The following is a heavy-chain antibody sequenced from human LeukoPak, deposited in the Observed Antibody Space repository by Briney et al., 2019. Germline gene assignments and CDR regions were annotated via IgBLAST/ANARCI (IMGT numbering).Heavy chain of an antibody. D-gene: IGHD3-22*01. J-gene: IGHJ3*02. CDR2: ISGSGGNT. CDR1: GFTFSSYA. Sequence: GGSLRLSCAASGFTFSSYAMHWVRQAPGKGLEWVSAISGSGGNTYFADSVKGRFTISRDNSKNTLYLQMNSLRAEDTAVYYCTRRYNYDSSGYYYVRDAFDIWGQGTMVTVSS. CDR3: TRRYNYDSSGYYYVRDAFDI. V-gene: IGHV3-23*01.